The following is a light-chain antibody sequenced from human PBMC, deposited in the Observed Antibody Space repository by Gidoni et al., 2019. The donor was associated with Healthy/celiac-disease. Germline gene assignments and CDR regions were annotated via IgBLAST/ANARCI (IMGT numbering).Light chain of an antibody. J-gene: IGLJ1*01. V-gene: IGLV2-14*01. Sequence: QSALTQPVSVSGSPGQSITISCTGTSSDVGGYNYVSWYQQHPGKAPNLMIYDVSNRPSGVSNRFSGSKSGNTASLTISGLQAEDEADYYCSSYTSSSTEVFGTGTKVTVL. CDR2: DVS. CDR1: SSDVGGYNY. CDR3: SSYTSSSTEV.